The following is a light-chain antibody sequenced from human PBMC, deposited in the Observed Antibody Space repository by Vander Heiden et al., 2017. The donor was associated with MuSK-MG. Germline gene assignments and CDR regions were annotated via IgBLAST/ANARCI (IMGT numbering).Light chain of an antibody. CDR2: DAS. V-gene: IGKV1-33*01. CDR1: QDISNY. J-gene: IGKJ4*01. CDR3: QQYDNLLRIT. Sequence: DIQMTQSPSSLSASVGDRVTITCQASQDISNYLNWYQQKPGKAPKLLIYDASNLETGVPSRFSGSGSGTDFTFTISSLQPEDIATYYCQQYDNLLRITFGGGTKVEIK.